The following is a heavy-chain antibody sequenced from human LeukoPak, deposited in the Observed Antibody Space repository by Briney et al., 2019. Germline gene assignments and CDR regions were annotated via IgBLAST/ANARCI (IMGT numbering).Heavy chain of an antibody. Sequence: ASVKVSCKASGYTFTSYGISWVRQAPGQGLEWMGWISAYNGNTNYAQKLQGRVTMTTDTSTSTAYMELRSLRSDDTAVYYCPREYSSCGGDWFDPWGQGTLVTVSS. J-gene: IGHJ5*02. V-gene: IGHV1-18*01. D-gene: IGHD6-6*01. CDR2: ISAYNGNT. CDR3: PREYSSCGGDWFDP. CDR1: GYTFTSYG.